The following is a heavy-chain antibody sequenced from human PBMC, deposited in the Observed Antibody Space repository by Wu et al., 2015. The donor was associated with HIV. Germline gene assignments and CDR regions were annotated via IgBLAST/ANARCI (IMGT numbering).Heavy chain of an antibody. Sequence: QVQLVQSGAEVKKPGASVKVSCKASGYTFTSYGISWVRQAPGQGLEWMGWISAYNGNTNYAQKLQGRVTMTTDTSTSTAYMELRSLGSDDTAVYYCARMSSIVGAPXPNWFDPVGPGNPGPPSPQ. J-gene: IGHJ5*02. D-gene: IGHD1-26*01. CDR1: GYTFTSYG. CDR3: ARMSSIVGAPXPNWFDP. CDR2: ISAYNGNT. V-gene: IGHV1-18*01.